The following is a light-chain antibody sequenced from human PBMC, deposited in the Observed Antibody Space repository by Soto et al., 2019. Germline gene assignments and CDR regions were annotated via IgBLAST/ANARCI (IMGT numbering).Light chain of an antibody. CDR1: SSDVGRYND. Sequence: QSALAQPASVSGSPGQSITISCTGTSSDVGRYNDVSWYQQLPGKAPKLMIYDVSSRPSGVSDRFSGSKSGNTAPLTISGLQADDEADYYCSSSTSSSTLAFGGGTKVTVL. V-gene: IGLV2-14*03. CDR3: SSSTSSSTLA. CDR2: DVS. J-gene: IGLJ2*01.